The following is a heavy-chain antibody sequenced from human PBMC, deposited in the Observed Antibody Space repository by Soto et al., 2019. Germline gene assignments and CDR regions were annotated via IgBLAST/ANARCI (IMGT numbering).Heavy chain of an antibody. CDR2: ISAYNGNT. J-gene: IGHJ6*02. CDR3: ARDSFGARYGMDV. Sequence: QVQLVQSGAEVKKPGASVKVSCKASGYTFTSYGISWDRQAPGQGLERMGWISAYNGNTYYAQKLQGRITMTTDTSTSKAYRELMSLRSDDTAVYYCARDSFGARYGMDVWGQGPTVTVSS. CDR1: GYTFTSYG. D-gene: IGHD3-10*01. V-gene: IGHV1-18*04.